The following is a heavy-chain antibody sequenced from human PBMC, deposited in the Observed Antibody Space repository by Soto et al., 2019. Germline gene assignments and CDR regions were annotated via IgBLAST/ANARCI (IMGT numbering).Heavy chain of an antibody. CDR1: GGSISSSSYY. CDR3: ARTECSGGSCYPDAFDI. CDR2: IYYSGST. D-gene: IGHD2-15*01. V-gene: IGHV4-39*01. Sequence: QLQLQESGPGLVKPSETLSLTCTVSGGSISSSSYYWGWIRQPPGKGLEWIGSIYYSGSTYYNPSLKSRVTISVDTSKNQFSLTLSSVTAADTAVYYCARTECSGGSCYPDAFDIWGQGTMVTVSS. J-gene: IGHJ3*02.